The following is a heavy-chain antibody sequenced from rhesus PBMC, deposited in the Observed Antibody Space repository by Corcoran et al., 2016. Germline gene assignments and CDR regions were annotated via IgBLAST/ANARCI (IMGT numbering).Heavy chain of an antibody. CDR2: ISGSGGST. Sequence: QLQLQESGPGLVKPSETLSLTCAVSGGSISSNYWSWIRQPPGKGLEWIARISGSGGSTDYNPSLKSRVTISTYTSKNQFSLKLSTVTAADTAVYYCAVPLSGSYYYHYFDYWGQGVLVTVSS. CDR3: AVPLSGSYYYHYFDY. CDR1: GGSISSNY. J-gene: IGHJ4*01. V-gene: IGHV4-173*01. D-gene: IGHD3-16*01.